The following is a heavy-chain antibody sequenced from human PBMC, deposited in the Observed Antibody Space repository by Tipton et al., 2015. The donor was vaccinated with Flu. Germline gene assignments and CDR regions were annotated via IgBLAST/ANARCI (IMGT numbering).Heavy chain of an antibody. CDR1: GGSVNSAGYF. V-gene: IGHV4-31*03. J-gene: IGHJ5*02. D-gene: IGHD3-10*01. CDR2: IFYSGGT. Sequence: TLSLTCTISGGSVNSAGYFWSWIRQPPRKGLEWIGYIFYSGGTYYNPSLKSRVTISVDTSKNQVSLRLTSVTAADTAVYYCPSGNRGSEWFDPWGQETLVTVSS. CDR3: PSGNRGSEWFDP.